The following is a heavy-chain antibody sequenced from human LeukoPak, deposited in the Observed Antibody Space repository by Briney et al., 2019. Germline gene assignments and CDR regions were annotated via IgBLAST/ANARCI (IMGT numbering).Heavy chain of an antibody. CDR3: ASPFGGQLLFGAFDI. CDR2: IYSGGST. CDR1: GFTVSSNY. D-gene: IGHD2-2*01. J-gene: IGHJ3*02. V-gene: IGHV3-53*01. Sequence: GGSLRLSCAASGFTVSSNYMSWVRQAPGKGLEWVSVIYSGGSTHYADSVKGRFTISRDNSKNTLYLQMNSLRAEDTAVYYCASPFGGQLLFGAFDIWGQGTMVTVSS.